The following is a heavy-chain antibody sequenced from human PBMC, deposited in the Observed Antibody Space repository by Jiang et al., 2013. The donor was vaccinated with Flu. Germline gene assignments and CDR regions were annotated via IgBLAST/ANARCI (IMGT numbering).Heavy chain of an antibody. J-gene: IGHJ4*02. CDR3: ASGLATGYSSGWYGFYFDY. CDR1: GYTFTSYA. CDR2: INTNTGNP. V-gene: IGHV7-4-1*02. D-gene: IGHD6-19*01. Sequence: KASGYTFTSYAMNWVRQAPGQGLEWMGWINTNTGNPTYAQGFTGRFVFSLDTSVSTAYLQISSLKAEDTAVYYCASGLATGYSSGWYGFYFDYWGQGTLVTVSS.